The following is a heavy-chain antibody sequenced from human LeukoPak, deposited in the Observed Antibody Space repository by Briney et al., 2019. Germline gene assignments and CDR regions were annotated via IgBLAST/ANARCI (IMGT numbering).Heavy chain of an antibody. D-gene: IGHD6-19*01. CDR3: ARDASSGWRYYFDY. CDR1: GFTFSSYA. Sequence: GGSLRLSCAASGFTFSSYAMFWVRQAPGKGLEWVSGMSGGGDITYYADSVEGRFTISRDNSKNTLYLQMNSLRAEDKAVYYRARDASSGWRYYFDYWGQGTLVTVSS. J-gene: IGHJ4*02. CDR2: MSGGGDIT. V-gene: IGHV3-23*01.